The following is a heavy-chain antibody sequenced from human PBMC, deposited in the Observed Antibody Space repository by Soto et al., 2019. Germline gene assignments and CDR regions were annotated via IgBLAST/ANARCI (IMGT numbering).Heavy chain of an antibody. Sequence: EVQLVESGGGLVQPGGSLRLSCAASGFTFSSYSMNWVRQAPGKGPEWVSYISGSGSDMFYADSVKGRFTISRDNAKNSLYLQMNSLRAEDTAVDYCALGLETAWFDPWGQGTLVTVSS. CDR3: ALGLETAWFDP. D-gene: IGHD2-21*02. CDR2: ISGSGSDM. CDR1: GFTFSSYS. V-gene: IGHV3-48*01. J-gene: IGHJ5*02.